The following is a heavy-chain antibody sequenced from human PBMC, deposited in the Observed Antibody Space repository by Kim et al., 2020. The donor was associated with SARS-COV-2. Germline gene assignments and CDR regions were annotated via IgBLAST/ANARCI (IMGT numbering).Heavy chain of an antibody. J-gene: IGHJ4*02. D-gene: IGHD3-22*01. Sequence: GGSLRLSCAASGFTFSSYAMHWVRQAPGKGLEWVAVISYDGSNKYYADSVKGRFTISRDNSKNTLYLQMNSLRAEDTAVYYCARSGSGYYYLTYYFDYWGQGTLVTVSS. CDR1: GFTFSSYA. V-gene: IGHV3-30-3*01. CDR3: ARSGSGYYYLTYYFDY. CDR2: ISYDGSNK.